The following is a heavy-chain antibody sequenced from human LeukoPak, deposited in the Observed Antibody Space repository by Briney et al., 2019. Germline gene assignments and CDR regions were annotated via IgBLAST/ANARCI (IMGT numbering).Heavy chain of an antibody. V-gene: IGHV3-23*01. CDR1: GFIISGYA. CDR3: AKGDTPDNSYNYFAP. Sequence: GGSLRLSCAASGFIISGYAMSWVRQAPGKGLEWVSSISYSGDGTKYADSVKGRCTISREDSKNTLYLQMNSLRAEDTTVYYCAKGDTPDNSYNYFAPWGQGTLVTVSS. D-gene: IGHD1-1*01. J-gene: IGHJ5*02. CDR2: ISYSGDGT.